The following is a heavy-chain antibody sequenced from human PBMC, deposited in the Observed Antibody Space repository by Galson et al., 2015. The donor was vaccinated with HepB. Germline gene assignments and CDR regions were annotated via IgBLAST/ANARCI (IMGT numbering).Heavy chain of an antibody. D-gene: IGHD2-2*01. CDR3: ARDRDIVVVPAAKVGYYGMDV. CDR2: ISSSSSYT. Sequence: SLRLSCAASGFTFSDYYMSWIRQAPGKGLEWVSYISSSSSYTNYADSVKGRFTISRDNAKNSLYLQMNSLRAEDTAVYYCARDRDIVVVPAAKVGYYGMDVWGQGTTVTVSS. V-gene: IGHV3-11*05. J-gene: IGHJ6*02. CDR1: GFTFSDYY.